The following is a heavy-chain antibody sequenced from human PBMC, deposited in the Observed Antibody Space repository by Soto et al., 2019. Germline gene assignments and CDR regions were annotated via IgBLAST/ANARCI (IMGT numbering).Heavy chain of an antibody. J-gene: IGHJ4*02. Sequence: HPGGSLRLSCAASGFTFSSYAMNWVRQAPGKGLEWVSAIRRGGGNTYYADSVKGRFTISRDNAKNSLYLQMNSLRPEDTAVYYCARRGSGSYYDYWGQGALVTVSS. CDR1: GFTFSSYA. CDR2: IRRGGGNT. CDR3: ARRGSGSYYDY. D-gene: IGHD1-26*01. V-gene: IGHV3-23*01.